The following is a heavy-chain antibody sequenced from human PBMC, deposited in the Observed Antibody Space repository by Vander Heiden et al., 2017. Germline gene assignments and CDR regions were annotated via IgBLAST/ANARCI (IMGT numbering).Heavy chain of an antibody. D-gene: IGHD2-2*01. CDR2: IWYDGSNK. Sequence: VQPGRSLRLSCAASGFTFSSYGMPWVRQAPGKGLEWVAVIWYDGSNKYYADSVKGRFTISRDNSKNTLYLQMNSLRAEDTAVYYCARDQNIVVVPAALYYYYYGMDVWGQGTTVTVSS. V-gene: IGHV3-33*01. CDR1: GFTFSSYG. J-gene: IGHJ6*02. CDR3: ARDQNIVVVPAALYYYYYGMDV.